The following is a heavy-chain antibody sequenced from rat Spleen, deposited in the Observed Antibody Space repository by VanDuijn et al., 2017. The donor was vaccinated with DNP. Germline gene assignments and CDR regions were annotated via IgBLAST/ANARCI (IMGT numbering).Heavy chain of an antibody. CDR3: STRNSGYGGYFDY. CDR1: GFTFSNYG. D-gene: IGHD4-3*01. CDR2: ISYGGDTA. Sequence: EVQLVESGGGLVQPGRSLKLSCAASGFTFSNYGMHWIRQAPTKGLEWVASISYGGDTAYYRHSVKGRFTISRDNAKSSLFLQMDSLRSEDTATYYCSTRNSGYGGYFDYWGQGVMVTVSS. J-gene: IGHJ2*01. V-gene: IGHV5-19*01.